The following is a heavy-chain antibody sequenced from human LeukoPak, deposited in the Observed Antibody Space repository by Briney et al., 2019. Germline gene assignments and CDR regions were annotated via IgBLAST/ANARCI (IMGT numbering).Heavy chain of an antibody. CDR3: ARDAESDYSTLGLDY. CDR2: ISYDGSNK. V-gene: IGHV3-30*04. Sequence: GGSLRLSCAAAGFTFSSYAMHWGRQAPGKGLEWVAVISYDGSNKYYADSVKGRFTISRDNSKNTLYLQMNSLRAEDTAVYYCARDAESDYSTLGLDYWGQGTLVTVSS. CDR1: GFTFSSYA. J-gene: IGHJ4*02. D-gene: IGHD4-11*01.